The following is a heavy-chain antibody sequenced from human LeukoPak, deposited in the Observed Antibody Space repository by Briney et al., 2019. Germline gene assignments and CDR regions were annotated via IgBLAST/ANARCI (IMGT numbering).Heavy chain of an antibody. V-gene: IGHV3-21*04. D-gene: IGHD6-19*01. Sequence: PGGSLRLSCAASGFTFSSYSMNWVRQAPGKGLEWVSSISSSSSYIYYADSVKGRFTISRDNAKNSLYLQMNSLRAEDTAVYYCAPEIAVAGPTPFDYWGQGTLVTVSS. CDR2: ISSSSSYI. CDR1: GFTFSSYS. CDR3: APEIAVAGPTPFDY. J-gene: IGHJ4*02.